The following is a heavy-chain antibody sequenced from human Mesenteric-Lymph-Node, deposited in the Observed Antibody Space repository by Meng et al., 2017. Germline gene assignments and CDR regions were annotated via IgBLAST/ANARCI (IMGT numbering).Heavy chain of an antibody. CDR3: SLDFYYYYGMDV. V-gene: IGHV3-23*01. Sequence: GESLKISCGASGFTFSSYAMSWVRQAPGKGLEWVSDISGSGGSKYYADSVKGRFTISRDNYKNTLYLQMNSLRAEDTAVYYCSLDFYYYYGMDVWGQGTTVTVSS. CDR1: GFTFSSYA. CDR2: ISGSGGSK. J-gene: IGHJ6*02.